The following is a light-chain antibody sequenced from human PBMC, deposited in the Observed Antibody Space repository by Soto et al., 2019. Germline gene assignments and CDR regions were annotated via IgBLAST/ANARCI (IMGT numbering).Light chain of an antibody. Sequence: VMTQSPATLSVSPGERATLSCRASQSVSSNVAWYQLKPGQAPRLVIYAASTRATEIPATFSGSGSGTEFTLTISSPQSEDFAVYYCQQYNTGPPWTFGQGTRVEIK. J-gene: IGKJ1*01. CDR2: AAS. CDR1: QSVSSN. CDR3: QQYNTGPPWT. V-gene: IGKV3-15*01.